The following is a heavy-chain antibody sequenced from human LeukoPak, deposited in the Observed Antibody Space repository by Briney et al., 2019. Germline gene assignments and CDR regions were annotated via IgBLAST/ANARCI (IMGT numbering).Heavy chain of an antibody. CDR2: IIPILGIA. D-gene: IGHD3-10*01. CDR3: ARDRGNSLSLYYFDY. J-gene: IGHJ4*02. Sequence: SVKVSCKASGGTFSSYAISWVRQAPGQGLEWMGRIIPILGIANYAQKFQGRVTITADKSTSTVYMELSSLRSEDTAVYYCARDRGNSLSLYYFDYWGQGTLVTVSS. V-gene: IGHV1-69*04. CDR1: GGTFSSYA.